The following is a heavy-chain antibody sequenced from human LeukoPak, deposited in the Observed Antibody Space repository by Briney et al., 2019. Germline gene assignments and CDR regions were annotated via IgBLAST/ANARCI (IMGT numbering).Heavy chain of an antibody. CDR1: GGSFSGYY. CDR3: ARDQQLAYCGGDCFSAN. Sequence: PSETLSLNCAVYGGSFSGYYWSWIRQPPGKGLEWIGEINHSGSTNYNPSLKSRVTISVDTSKNQFSLKLSSVTAADTAMYYCARDQQLAYCGGDCFSANWGQGTLVTVSS. D-gene: IGHD2-21*02. CDR2: INHSGST. J-gene: IGHJ4*01. V-gene: IGHV4-34*01.